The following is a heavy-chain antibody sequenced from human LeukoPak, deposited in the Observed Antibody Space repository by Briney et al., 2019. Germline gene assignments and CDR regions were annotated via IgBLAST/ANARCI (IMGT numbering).Heavy chain of an antibody. CDR1: EFTFSDYY. J-gene: IGHJ4*02. D-gene: IGHD1-26*01. V-gene: IGHV3-11*04. CDR3: ARDMGGSPTFDY. CDR2: ISYSGDTI. Sequence: GGSLRLSCAASEFTFSDYYMSWIRQAPGKGLEWVSYISYSGDTIYYADSVKGRFTVSRDNAKNSLYLQMNSLRAEDTAVYYCARDMGGSPTFDYWGQGTLVTVSS.